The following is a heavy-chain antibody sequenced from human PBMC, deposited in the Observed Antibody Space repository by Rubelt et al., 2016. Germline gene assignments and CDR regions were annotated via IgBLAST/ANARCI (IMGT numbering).Heavy chain of an antibody. Sequence: QITLKESGPTLVEPTQTLPLTCSFSGFSLTTSGVGVGWIRQPPGKAPEWLAVISLDDDKRYSTSLKSQLPHSQDNSKNQVGLNITKETSKNQVVLTMTSMDPGDTATYYCAQWRSYFFDYWGQGTLVTVSS. V-gene: IGHV2-5*02. CDR2: ISLDDDK. CDR3: AQWRSYFFDY. J-gene: IGHJ4*02. D-gene: IGHD5-12*01. CDR1: GFSLTTSGVG.